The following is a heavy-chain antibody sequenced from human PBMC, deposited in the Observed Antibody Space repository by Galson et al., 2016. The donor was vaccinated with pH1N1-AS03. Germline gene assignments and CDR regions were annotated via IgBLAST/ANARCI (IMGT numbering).Heavy chain of an antibody. CDR2: ISAYNGNT. J-gene: IGHJ4*02. Sequence: SVKVSCKASGYTFTSYGISWVRQAPGQGLEWMGWISAYNGNTNYAQKLHGRVTMTTDTSTSTAYMELRSLRSDDTAVYYCARVQYQLLPSDYWGQGTLVTVSS. V-gene: IGHV1-18*01. CDR1: GYTFTSYG. D-gene: IGHD2-2*01. CDR3: ARVQYQLLPSDY.